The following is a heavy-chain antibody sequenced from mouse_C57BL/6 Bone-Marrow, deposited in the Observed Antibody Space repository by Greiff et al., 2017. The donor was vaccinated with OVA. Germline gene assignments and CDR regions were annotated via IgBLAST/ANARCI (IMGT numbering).Heavy chain of an antibody. CDR2: INYDGSST. D-gene: IGHD1-3*01. V-gene: IGHV5-16*01. CDR1: GFTFSDYY. J-gene: IGHJ1*03. Sequence: DVKVEESEGGLVQPGSSMKLSCTASGFTFSDYYMAWVRQVPEKGLEWVANINYDGSSTYYLDSLKSRFIISRDNAKNILYLQMSSLKSEDTATYYCARPEVAPYWYFDVWGTGTTVTVSS. CDR3: ARPEVAPYWYFDV.